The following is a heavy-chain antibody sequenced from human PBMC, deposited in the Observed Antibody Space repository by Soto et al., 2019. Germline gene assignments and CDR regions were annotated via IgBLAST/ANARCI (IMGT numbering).Heavy chain of an antibody. CDR3: GKVTSGFWGGYYLAYFDY. CDR1: GFTFSSYA. CDR2: ISSAGNT. J-gene: IGHJ4*02. Sequence: PGGSLRLSCAASGFTFSSYAMSWVRQAPGKGLEWVSVISSAGNTYYADSVKGRFSISRDIAKSTLYLQMNSLRAEDRAEYYCGKVTSGFWGGYYLAYFDYRGQGTLGTVSS. D-gene: IGHD3-3*01. V-gene: IGHV3-23*01.